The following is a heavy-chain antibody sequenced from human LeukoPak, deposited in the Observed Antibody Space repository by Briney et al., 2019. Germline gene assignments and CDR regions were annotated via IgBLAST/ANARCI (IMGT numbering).Heavy chain of an antibody. Sequence: SETLSLTCAVYGGSFSGYYWSWIRQPPGKGLEWIGEINHSGSTNYNPSIKSRVTISVDTSKNQFSLKLSSVTAADTAVYYCARSPPSSSWYPNKADYWGQGTLVTVSS. CDR2: INHSGST. CDR3: ARSPPSSSWYPNKADY. D-gene: IGHD6-13*01. CDR1: GGSFSGYY. J-gene: IGHJ4*02. V-gene: IGHV4-34*01.